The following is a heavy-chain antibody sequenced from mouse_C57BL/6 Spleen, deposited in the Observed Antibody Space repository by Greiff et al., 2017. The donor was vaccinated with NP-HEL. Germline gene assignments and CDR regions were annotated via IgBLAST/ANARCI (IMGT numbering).Heavy chain of an antibody. D-gene: IGHD1-1*01. CDR2: INPYNGGT. J-gene: IGHJ2*01. Sequence: EVQLQQSGPVLVKPGASVKMSCKASGYTFTDYYMNWVKQSHGKSLEWIGVINPYNGGTSYNQKFKGKATLTVDKSSSTAYMELNSLTSEDSAVYYCARSATVDYCDYWGQGTTLTVSS. CDR1: GYTFTDYY. CDR3: ARSATVDYCDY. V-gene: IGHV1-19*01.